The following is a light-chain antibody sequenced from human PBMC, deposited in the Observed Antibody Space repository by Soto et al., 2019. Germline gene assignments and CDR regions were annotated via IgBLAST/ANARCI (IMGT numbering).Light chain of an antibody. CDR2: AVS. CDR1: QSLLHTDGKTY. V-gene: IGKV2D-29*01. CDR3: MQSLHLPWT. J-gene: IGKJ1*01. Sequence: DIVMTQTPLSLSVTPGQPASISCKSSQSLLHTDGKTYVYWYQQKPGQPPQLLICAVSNRFSGGPDRFSGSGSGTDFTLKISRVEADDVGVYYCMQSLHLPWTFGQGTKVE.